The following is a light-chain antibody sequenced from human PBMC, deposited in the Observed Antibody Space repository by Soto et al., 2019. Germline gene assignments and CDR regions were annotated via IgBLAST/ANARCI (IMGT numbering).Light chain of an antibody. J-gene: IGLJ1*01. CDR3: CSFAGNFYV. Sequence: QSALTQPRSVSGSPGQSVTISCTGTSGDIGDYDYVSWYQQYPGKAPKFMIYDVNKRPSGVPDRFSGSKSGNTASLTISGLQAEDEADYYCCSFAGNFYVFGSGTKLTVL. CDR1: SGDIGDYDY. V-gene: IGLV2-11*01. CDR2: DVN.